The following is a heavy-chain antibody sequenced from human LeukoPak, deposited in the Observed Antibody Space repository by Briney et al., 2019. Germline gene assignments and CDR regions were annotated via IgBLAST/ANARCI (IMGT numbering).Heavy chain of an antibody. D-gene: IGHD3-3*01. CDR1: GGSISSGSYY. CDR2: IYTSGST. J-gene: IGHJ4*02. CDR3: ARELRFLEWLFGGYFDY. Sequence: SETLPLTCTVSGGSISSGSYYWSWIRQPAGKGLEWIGRIYTSGSTNYNPSLKSRVTISVDTSKNQFSLKLSSVTAADTAVYYCARELRFLEWLFGGYFDYWGQGTLVTVSS. V-gene: IGHV4-61*02.